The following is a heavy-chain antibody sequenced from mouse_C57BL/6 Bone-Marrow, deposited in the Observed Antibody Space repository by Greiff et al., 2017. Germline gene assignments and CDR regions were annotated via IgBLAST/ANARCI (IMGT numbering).Heavy chain of an antibody. CDR3: ASRIITSARGNYAMDD. D-gene: IGHD1-1*01. CDR2: IYPGSGST. V-gene: IGHV1-55*01. Sequence: QVQLQQPGAELVKPGASVKMSCKASGYTFTSYWITWVKQRPGQGLEWIGDIYPGSGSTNYNEKFKSKATLTVDTSSSTAYMQLSSLTSEDSAVSYGASRIITSARGNYAMDDWGEGTSVTVSA. CDR1: GYTFTSYW. J-gene: IGHJ4*01.